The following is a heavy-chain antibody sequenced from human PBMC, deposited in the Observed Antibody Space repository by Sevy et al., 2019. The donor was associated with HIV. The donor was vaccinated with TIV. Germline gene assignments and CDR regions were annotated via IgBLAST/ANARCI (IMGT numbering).Heavy chain of an antibody. D-gene: IGHD3-3*01. CDR1: GYAFTGYY. CDR2: INPISGGT. V-gene: IGHV1-2*06. CDR3: ARAPTDFWTGGMDV. Sequence: ASVKVSCKASGYAFTGYYIHWVRQAPGQGLEWMGRINPISGGTDDSQKFQGRVTMPRDTSISTAYTDVNRLTSDDTAVYYCARAPTDFWTGGMDVWGQGTVVTVSS. J-gene: IGHJ6*02.